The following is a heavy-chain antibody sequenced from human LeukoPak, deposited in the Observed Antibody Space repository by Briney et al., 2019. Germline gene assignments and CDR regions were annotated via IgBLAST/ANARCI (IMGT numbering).Heavy chain of an antibody. CDR3: ARGEPVDY. Sequence: SETLSLTCAVYGGSFSGYYWSWIRQPPGKGLEWIGEINHSGSTNYNPSLKSRVTISVDTSKNQFSLKVNSVTAADTAVYYCARGEPVDYWGQGTLVTVSS. V-gene: IGHV4-34*01. CDR1: GGSFSGYY. D-gene: IGHD1-14*01. CDR2: INHSGST. J-gene: IGHJ4*02.